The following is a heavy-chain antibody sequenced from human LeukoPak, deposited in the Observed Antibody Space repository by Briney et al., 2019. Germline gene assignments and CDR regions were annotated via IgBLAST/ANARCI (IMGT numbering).Heavy chain of an antibody. CDR1: GASISSSNYY. CDR3: ATSNGYGLIDY. Sequence: SETLSLTCAVSGASISSSNYYWGWVRQSPGKGLEWIGNIYSSGNTYYNASLKSRVTMYIDTSKNQFSLKLSSVTAADTAMYYCATSNGYGLIDYWGQGTLVTVSS. CDR2: IYSSGNT. V-gene: IGHV4-39*01. J-gene: IGHJ4*02. D-gene: IGHD5-12*01.